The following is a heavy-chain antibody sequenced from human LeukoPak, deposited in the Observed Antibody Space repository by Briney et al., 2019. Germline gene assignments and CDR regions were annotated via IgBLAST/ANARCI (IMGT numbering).Heavy chain of an antibody. D-gene: IGHD4-23*01. J-gene: IGHJ4*02. Sequence: PGGSLRLSCAASGFTFSDYAMSWVRQAPGKGLEWLSLITGSGGDTYSADSVKGRFTISRDNSKNTLYLQMNSLRGEDTAVYYCAKDMYGGTFDYWGQGTLVTVSS. V-gene: IGHV3-23*01. CDR2: ITGSGGDT. CDR3: AKDMYGGTFDY. CDR1: GFTFSDYA.